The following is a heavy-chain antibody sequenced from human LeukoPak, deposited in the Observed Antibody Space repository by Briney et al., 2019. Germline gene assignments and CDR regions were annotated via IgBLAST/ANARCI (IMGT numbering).Heavy chain of an antibody. CDR1: GDSISSDFYY. D-gene: IGHD3-10*01. CDR2: IHHTGTT. V-gene: IGHV4-39*07. J-gene: IGHJ3*02. CDR3: ARLHGSGRYLNDAFDI. Sequence: SETLSLTCTVSGDSISSDFYYWAWIRQPPGTGLEWIGAIHHTGTTYYTPSLKSRVTISIDTSKNQFSLKLSSVTAADTAVYYCARLHGSGRYLNDAFDIWGQGTMVTVSS.